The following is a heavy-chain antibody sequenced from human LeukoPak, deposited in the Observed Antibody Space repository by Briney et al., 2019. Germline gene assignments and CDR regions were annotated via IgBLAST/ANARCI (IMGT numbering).Heavy chain of an antibody. CDR2: IIPIFGTA. Sequence: SVKVSCKASGGTFSSYAISWVRQAPGQGLEWMGGIIPIFGTANYAQKFQGRVTITADESTSTAYMELSSPRSEDTAVYYCARGPLVATMFSARFYYYGMDVWGQGTTVTVSS. D-gene: IGHD5-12*01. V-gene: IGHV1-69*13. CDR1: GGTFSSYA. J-gene: IGHJ6*02. CDR3: ARGPLVATMFSARFYYYGMDV.